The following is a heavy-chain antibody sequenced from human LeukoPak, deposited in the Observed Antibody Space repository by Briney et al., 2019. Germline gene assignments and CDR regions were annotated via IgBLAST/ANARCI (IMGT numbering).Heavy chain of an antibody. V-gene: IGHV1-46*01. Sequence: GASVKVSCKASGYTFTSYYIHWVRQAPGQGLEWMGIINPSGGNTIYTQKFQGRVTMTRDISTSTVYMDLSSLRSEDTAVYYCARGSHRRIAEAGRTFFDYWGQGTLVTVSS. J-gene: IGHJ4*02. CDR3: ARGSHRRIAEAGRTFFDY. CDR2: INPSGGNT. D-gene: IGHD6-13*01. CDR1: GYTFTSYY.